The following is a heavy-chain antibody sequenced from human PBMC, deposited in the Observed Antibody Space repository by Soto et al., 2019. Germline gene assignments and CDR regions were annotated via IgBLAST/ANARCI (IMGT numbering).Heavy chain of an antibody. CDR1: GGSVTSDEDY. CDR3: ATESGSTYGYFDH. CDR2: ISNSGST. D-gene: IGHD5-18*01. Sequence: SETLSLTCTVSGGSVTSDEDYWTWIRQSPGKGLEWIGYISNSGSTGYNPSLKTRLSMSVDRSKNQFTLRLTSVTAADTAVYFCATESGSTYGYFDHWGQGTQVTVSS. V-gene: IGHV4-30-4*01. J-gene: IGHJ4*02.